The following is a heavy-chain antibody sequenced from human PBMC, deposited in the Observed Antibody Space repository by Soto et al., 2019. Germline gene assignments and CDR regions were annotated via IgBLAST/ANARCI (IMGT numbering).Heavy chain of an antibody. D-gene: IGHD3-10*01. CDR2: INDSGST. Sequence: QVQLQQWGAGLLKPSETLSLTCAVYGGSFSGYYWSWIRQTPGKGLEWIGEINDSGSTNHNPSLKSRVNILVDNPQNQLPQKLSPVTAPDTPVYYCATGLIVWFGELSRRGGYYYYMDVWGKGTTVTVSS. V-gene: IGHV4-34*01. CDR1: GGSFSGYY. J-gene: IGHJ6*03. CDR3: ATGLIVWFGELSRRGGYYYYMDV.